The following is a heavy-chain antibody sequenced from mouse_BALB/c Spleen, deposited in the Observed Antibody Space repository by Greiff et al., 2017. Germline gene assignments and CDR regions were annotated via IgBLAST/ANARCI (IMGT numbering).Heavy chain of an antibody. J-gene: IGHJ3*01. Sequence: QVQLQQPGAELVKPGASAKLSCKASGYTFTSYWMHWVKQRPGQGLEWIGEINPSNGRTNYNEKFKSKATLTVDKSSSTAYMQLSSLTSEDSAVYYCAREEYGNLRAFAYWGQGTLVTVSA. D-gene: IGHD2-10*02. V-gene: IGHV1S81*02. CDR3: AREEYGNLRAFAY. CDR1: GYTFTSYW. CDR2: INPSNGRT.